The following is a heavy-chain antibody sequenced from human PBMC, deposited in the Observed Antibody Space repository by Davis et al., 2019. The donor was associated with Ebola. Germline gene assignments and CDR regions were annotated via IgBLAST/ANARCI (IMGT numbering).Heavy chain of an antibody. J-gene: IGHJ6*02. D-gene: IGHD3-3*01. CDR3: ARAASFGVVTIYYYYGMDV. CDR2: IIPILGIA. CDR1: GGTFSSYA. Sequence: SVKVSCKASGGTFSSYALSWVRQAPGQGLEWMGRIIPILGIANYAQKFQGRVTITADKSTSTAYMELSSLRSEDTAVYYCARAASFGVVTIYYYYGMDVWGQGTTVTVSS. V-gene: IGHV1-69*04.